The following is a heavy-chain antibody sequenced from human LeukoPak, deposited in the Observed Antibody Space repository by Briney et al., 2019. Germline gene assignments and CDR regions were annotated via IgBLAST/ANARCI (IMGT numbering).Heavy chain of an antibody. V-gene: IGHV3-30*18. Sequence: GRSLRLSCAASGFTFDDYAMHWVRQAPGKGLEGVALISYDGNTQYYAESVKGRFTISRDTPKNTVSLEMISLRPEDTAAYYCAKERGRITIFGVGAANFDFWGQGALVTVSS. CDR1: GFTFDDYA. D-gene: IGHD3-3*01. CDR2: ISYDGNTQ. CDR3: AKERGRITIFGVGAANFDF. J-gene: IGHJ4*02.